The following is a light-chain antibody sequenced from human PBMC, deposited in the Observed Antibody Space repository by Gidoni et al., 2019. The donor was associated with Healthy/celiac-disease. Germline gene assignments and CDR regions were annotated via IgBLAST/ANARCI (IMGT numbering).Light chain of an antibody. J-gene: IGKJ5*01. CDR2: AAS. Sequence: DIQMTQSPSSVSASVGDRVTFTCRASQSLSSWLAWYQQKPGKAPKLLIYAASSLQSGVPSRFSGSGSGTDFTLTISSLQPEDFATYYCQQANSFPITCGQGTRLEIK. CDR3: QQANSFPIT. V-gene: IGKV1D-12*01. CDR1: QSLSSW.